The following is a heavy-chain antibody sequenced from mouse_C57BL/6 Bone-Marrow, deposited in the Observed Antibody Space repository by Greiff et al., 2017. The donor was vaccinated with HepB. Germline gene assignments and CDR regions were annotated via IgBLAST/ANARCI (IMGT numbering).Heavy chain of an antibody. CDR1: GYTFTDYY. V-gene: IGHV1-76*01. Sequence: QVQLQQSGAELVRPGASVKLSCKASGYTFTDYYINWVKQRPGQGLEWIARIYPGSGNTYYNEKFKGKATLTAEKSSSTAYMQLSSLTSEDSAVYFCARYCYGSPFAYWGQGTLVTVSA. J-gene: IGHJ3*01. CDR2: IYPGSGNT. D-gene: IGHD1-1*01. CDR3: ARYCYGSPFAY.